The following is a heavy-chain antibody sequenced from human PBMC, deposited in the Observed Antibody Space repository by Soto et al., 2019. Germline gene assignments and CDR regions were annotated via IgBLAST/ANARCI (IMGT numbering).Heavy chain of an antibody. V-gene: IGHV5-51*01. J-gene: IGHJ4*02. CDR1: GYDFSSYW. D-gene: IGHD5-12*01. Sequence: EVQLVQSGAEVKKPGESLRISCKGSGYDFSSYWIAWVRQMPGKGLEWMGMIYPGDSDTKYSPSFQGRVSISADRSTSTAFLHWGSLTASDTAMYFCARREKWHDFEYWGQGSLVTVSS. CDR3: ARREKWHDFEY. CDR2: IYPGDSDT.